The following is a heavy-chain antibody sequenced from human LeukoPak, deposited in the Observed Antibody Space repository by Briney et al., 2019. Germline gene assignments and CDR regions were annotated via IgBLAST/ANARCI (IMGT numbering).Heavy chain of an antibody. CDR1: GGSIRSYY. D-gene: IGHD2/OR15-2a*01. J-gene: IGHJ4*02. V-gene: IGHV4-59*08. Sequence: KPSETLSLTCTVSGGSIRSYYCSWIRQPPGKGLEWVGYVYYSGSTSYNPSLKSRATISVDASKNQFSLKLSSVTAADTAVNYCARHFTGPGTYTPYFGMDVWGQGTLVTVSS. CDR3: ARHFTGPGTYTPYFGMDV. CDR2: VYYSGST.